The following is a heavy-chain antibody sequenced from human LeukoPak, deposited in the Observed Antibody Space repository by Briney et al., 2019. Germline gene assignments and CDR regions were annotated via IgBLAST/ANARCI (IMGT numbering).Heavy chain of an antibody. CDR1: GGSISSYY. Sequence: PSETLSLTCTVSGGSISSYYWSWIRQPPGKGLEWIGCIYYSGSTYYNPSLKSRVTISVDTSKNQFSLKLSSVTAADTAVYYCARAVRCTNGVCYNWFDPWGQGTLVTVSS. J-gene: IGHJ5*02. CDR3: ARAVRCTNGVCYNWFDP. CDR2: IYYSGST. V-gene: IGHV4-59*06. D-gene: IGHD2-8*01.